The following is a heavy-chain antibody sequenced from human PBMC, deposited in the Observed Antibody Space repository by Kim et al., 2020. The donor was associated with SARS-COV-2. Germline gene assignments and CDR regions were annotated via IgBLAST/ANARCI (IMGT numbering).Heavy chain of an antibody. J-gene: IGHJ4*02. CDR3: ARENDSSGYSYFDY. V-gene: IGHV4-31*02. Sequence: NPSLKGRVTISVDTSKNQFSLKLSSVTAADTAVYYCARENDSSGYSYFDYWGQGTLVTVSS. D-gene: IGHD3-22*01.